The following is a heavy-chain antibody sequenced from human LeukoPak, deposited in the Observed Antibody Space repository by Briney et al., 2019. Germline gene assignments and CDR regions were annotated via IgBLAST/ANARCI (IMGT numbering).Heavy chain of an antibody. J-gene: IGHJ4*02. V-gene: IGHV3-9*01. D-gene: IGHD2-15*01. Sequence: GGSLRLSCAASGFTFSSYWMSWVRQAPGKGLEWVSGISWNSGSIGYADSVKGRFTISRDNAKNSLYLQMNSLRAEDTALYYCARRYCSGGSCYYDYWGQGTLVTVSS. CDR1: GFTFSSYW. CDR2: ISWNSGSI. CDR3: ARRYCSGGSCYYDY.